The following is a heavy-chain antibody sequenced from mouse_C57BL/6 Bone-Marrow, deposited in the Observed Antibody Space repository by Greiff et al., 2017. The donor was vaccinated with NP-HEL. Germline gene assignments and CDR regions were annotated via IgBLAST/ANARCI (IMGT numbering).Heavy chain of an antibody. V-gene: IGHV2-3*01. J-gene: IGHJ1*03. CDR2: IWGDGST. Sequence: VQGVESGPGLVAPSQSLSITCTVSGFSLTSYGVSWVRQPPGKGLEWLGVIWGDGSTNYHSALISRLSISKDNSKSQVFLKLNSLQTDDTATYYCAKPEGDDYDGYWYFDVWGTGTTVTVSS. D-gene: IGHD2-4*01. CDR3: AKPEGDDYDGYWYFDV. CDR1: GFSLTSYG.